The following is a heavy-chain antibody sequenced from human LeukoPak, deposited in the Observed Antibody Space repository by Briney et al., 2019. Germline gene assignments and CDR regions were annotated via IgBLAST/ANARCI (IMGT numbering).Heavy chain of an antibody. D-gene: IGHD1-26*01. CDR2: SRNKPNGYTT. CDR1: GFTFSDHY. Sequence: GGSLRHSCVGFGFTFSDHYMDWVRQAPGKGLEWVGCSRNKPNGYTTEYDTSLKGRFTISRGDSGGSMYLQLSSLRTQDTAVYYCARNPNYSGTYYDAFDIWGQGTMVTVSS. CDR3: ARNPNYSGTYYDAFDI. J-gene: IGHJ3*02. V-gene: IGHV3-72*01.